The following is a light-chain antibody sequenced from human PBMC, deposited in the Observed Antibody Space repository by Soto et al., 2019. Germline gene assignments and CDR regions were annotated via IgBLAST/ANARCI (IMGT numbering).Light chain of an antibody. J-gene: IGKJ1*01. CDR1: QSVSSN. CDR2: GAS. Sequence: IVMTQSPATLSVSPGERATLSCKASQSVSSNLAWYQQQPGQAPRLLIYGASTRATSIPARFSGSGSGTEFTLTISSLQSADFAAYYCQQYNNWPPWTFGQGTQVDIK. CDR3: QQYNNWPPWT. V-gene: IGKV3-15*01.